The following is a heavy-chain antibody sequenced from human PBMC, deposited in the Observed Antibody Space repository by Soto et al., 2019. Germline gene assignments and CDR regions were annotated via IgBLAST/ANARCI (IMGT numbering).Heavy chain of an antibody. CDR2: IFYSGST. CDR1: GGSISGYY. Sequence: SETLSLTCTVSGGSISGYYWSWIRQPQGRGLEWIGHIFYSGSTNYNPALKSRVTISVDTSKSQFSLKLSSVTAADTAVYYCAKDSGYNYGYFRWFDPWGQGTLVTVSS. V-gene: IGHV4-59*01. J-gene: IGHJ5*02. D-gene: IGHD5-18*01. CDR3: AKDSGYNYGYFRWFDP.